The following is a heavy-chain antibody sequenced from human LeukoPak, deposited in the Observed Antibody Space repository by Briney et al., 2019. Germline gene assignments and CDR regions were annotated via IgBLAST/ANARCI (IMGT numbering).Heavy chain of an antibody. CDR1: GGSISNYY. CDR3: ARVALGGNWDSVLHY. J-gene: IGHJ4*02. CDR2: IYYTGNT. V-gene: IGHV4-59*01. D-gene: IGHD1-7*01. Sequence: PSETLSLTCTVSGGSISNYYWSWIRQSPGKGLEWIGYIYYTGNTNYNPSLESRVIISVDASKNQFSLKLSSVTAADTAVYYCARVALGGNWDSVLHYWGQGTLVTVSS.